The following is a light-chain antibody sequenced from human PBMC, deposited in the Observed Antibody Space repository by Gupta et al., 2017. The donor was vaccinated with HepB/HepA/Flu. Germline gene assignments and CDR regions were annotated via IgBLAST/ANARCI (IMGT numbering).Light chain of an antibody. CDR2: TND. CDR3: QSFDSGLTGPL. J-gene: IGLJ3*02. CDR1: SSNIGAGYG. Sequence: QSVLTQPPSVSGAPGQTVTISCTGSSSNIGAGYGVHWYQKLPGTAPRLLIYTNDNRPSGVPARFSASKSGTSASLAITGLQAEDEADYYCQSFDSGLTGPLFGGGTKLTVL. V-gene: IGLV1-40*01.